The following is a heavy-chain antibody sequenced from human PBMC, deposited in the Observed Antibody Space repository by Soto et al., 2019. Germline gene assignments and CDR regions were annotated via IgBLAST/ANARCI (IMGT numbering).Heavy chain of an antibody. CDR2: INQDGSSK. V-gene: IGHV3-7*01. D-gene: IGHD6-13*01. CDR1: GFTFSSYW. Sequence: EVQLVESGGGLVQPGGSLRLSCAASGFTFSSYWMSWVRQAPGKGLGWVATINQDGSSKSYVDSVKGLFTISRDNAKNSLYLQVNGLRAEDTAVYYCVIDIRGSSSTNWGQGTLLTVSS. CDR3: VIDIRGSSSTN. J-gene: IGHJ4*02.